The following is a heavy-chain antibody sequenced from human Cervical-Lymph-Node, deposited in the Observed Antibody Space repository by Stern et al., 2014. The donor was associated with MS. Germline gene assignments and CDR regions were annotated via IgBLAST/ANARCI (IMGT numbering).Heavy chain of an antibody. J-gene: IGHJ4*02. Sequence: EQLVESGGGVVQPGRSLRLSWVASGLTLTNSGMHWVRQAPGKGLEWVAVISYDGTNKYYADSVKGRFTIARDNSKNTLYLQMDSLRPEDTALYYCAKDPRGIFGVIIPYFTFWGQGTQVTVSS. CDR2: ISYDGTNK. D-gene: IGHD3-3*01. V-gene: IGHV3-30*18. CDR1: GLTLTNSG. CDR3: AKDPRGIFGVIIPYFTF.